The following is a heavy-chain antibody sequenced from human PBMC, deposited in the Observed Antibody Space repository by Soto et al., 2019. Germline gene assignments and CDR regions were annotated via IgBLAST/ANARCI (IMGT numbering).Heavy chain of an antibody. CDR2: IIPIFGTA. V-gene: IGHV1-69*13. Sequence: SVKVSCKASGGTFSSYAISWVRQAPGQGLEWMGGIIPIFGTANYAQKFQGRVTITADESASTAYMELSSLRSEDTAVYYCARDYDSSGNNAFDIWGQGTMVTVSS. CDR3: ARDYDSSGNNAFDI. J-gene: IGHJ3*02. CDR1: GGTFSSYA. D-gene: IGHD3-22*01.